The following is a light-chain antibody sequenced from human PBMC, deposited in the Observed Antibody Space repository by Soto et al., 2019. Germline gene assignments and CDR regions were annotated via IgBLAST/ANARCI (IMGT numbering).Light chain of an antibody. Sequence: QSVLTQPPSASGTPGQKVTISCSGASSNIGNNFVSWYQQHPGIAPKLMIYEVSNRPSGVSNRFSGSKSGNTASLTISGLQAEDEADYYCCSYTRRSTRVFGGGTKVTVL. J-gene: IGLJ2*01. CDR2: EVS. V-gene: IGLV2-14*01. CDR3: CSYTRRSTRV. CDR1: SSNIGNNF.